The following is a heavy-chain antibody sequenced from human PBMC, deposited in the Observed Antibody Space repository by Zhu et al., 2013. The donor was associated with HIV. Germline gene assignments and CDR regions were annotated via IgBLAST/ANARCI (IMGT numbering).Heavy chain of an antibody. V-gene: IGHV1-69*01. Sequence: QVQLVQSGAEVKKPGSSVKVSCKASGGTFSSYAISWVRQAPGQGLEWMGGIIPIFGTANYAQKFQGRVTITADESTSTAYMELSSLRSEDTAVYYCASYHGPDGLRFYDSTENYWGQGTLVTVSS. J-gene: IGHJ4*02. D-gene: IGHD3-22*01. CDR3: ASYHGPDGLRFYDSTENY. CDR1: GGTFSSYA. CDR2: IIPIFGTA.